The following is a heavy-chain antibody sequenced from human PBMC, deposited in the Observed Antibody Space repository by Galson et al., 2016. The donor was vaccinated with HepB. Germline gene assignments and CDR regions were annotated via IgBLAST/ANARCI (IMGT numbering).Heavy chain of an antibody. D-gene: IGHD5-24*01. CDR1: GGSISTYH. J-gene: IGHJ3*02. V-gene: IGHV4-59*01. CDR2: ITFTGST. CDR3: ARKGRWLQLRGAGSGAFDI. Sequence: SETLSLTCTVSGGSISTYHWSWIRQPPGEGLEWIGYITFTGSTINNPSLESRVTISVDTSKDQFSLKLSSVTAADTAVYYCARKGRWLQLRGAGSGAFDIWGQGTVVTVSS.